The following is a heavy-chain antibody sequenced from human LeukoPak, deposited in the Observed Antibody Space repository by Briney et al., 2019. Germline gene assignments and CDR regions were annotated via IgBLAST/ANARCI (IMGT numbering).Heavy chain of an antibody. J-gene: IGHJ3*02. CDR2: ISAYDGNT. D-gene: IGHD3-3*01. Sequence: ASVKVSCKASGYTFISYGISWVRQAPGQGLEWMGWISAYDGNTNYAQKLQGRVTMTTDTSTSTAYMELRSLRSDDTAVYYCARCPTVYYDFWSGYDAFDIWGQGTMVTVSS. CDR1: GYTFISYG. V-gene: IGHV1-18*01. CDR3: ARCPTVYYDFWSGYDAFDI.